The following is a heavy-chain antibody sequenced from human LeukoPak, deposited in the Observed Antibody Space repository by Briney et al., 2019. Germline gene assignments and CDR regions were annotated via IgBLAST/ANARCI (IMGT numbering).Heavy chain of an antibody. J-gene: IGHJ4*02. CDR2: IYYSGST. V-gene: IGHV4-39*07. CDR3: ARDSMVRGVVWGDYFDY. D-gene: IGHD3-10*01. Sequence: GSLRLSCTVSGGSISSYYWGWIRQPPGKGLEWIGSIYYSGSTYYNPSLKSRVTISVDTSKNQFSLKLSSVTAADTAVYYCARDSMVRGVVWGDYFDYWGQGTLVTVSS. CDR1: GGSISSYY.